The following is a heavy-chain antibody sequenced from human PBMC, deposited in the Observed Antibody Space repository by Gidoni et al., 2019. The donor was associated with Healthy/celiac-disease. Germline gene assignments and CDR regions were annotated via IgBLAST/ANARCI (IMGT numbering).Heavy chain of an antibody. CDR2: ISGSGGST. CDR3: AKQESGSSEGYGMDV. D-gene: IGHD6-6*01. Sequence: EVQLLESGGGLVQPGGSLRLSCAASGFPFSSYAMSWVRQAPGKGLGWVSAISGSGGSTYYADSVKGRFTISRDNSKNTLYLQMNSLRAEDTAVYYCAKQESGSSEGYGMDVWGQGTTVTVSS. CDR1: GFPFSSYA. J-gene: IGHJ6*02. V-gene: IGHV3-23*01.